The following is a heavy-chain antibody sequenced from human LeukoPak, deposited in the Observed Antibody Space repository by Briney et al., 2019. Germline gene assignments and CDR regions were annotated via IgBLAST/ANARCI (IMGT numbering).Heavy chain of an antibody. Sequence: GGSLRLSCAASGFTFDDYAMHWVRQAPGKGLEWVSGISWNSGSIGYADSVKGRFTISRDNAKNSLYLQMNSLRAEDTALYYCARDKGQDYYYDSSGYLLGAFDIWGQGTMVTVSS. CDR3: ARDKGQDYYYDSSGYLLGAFDI. J-gene: IGHJ3*02. V-gene: IGHV3-9*01. D-gene: IGHD3-22*01. CDR2: ISWNSGSI. CDR1: GFTFDDYA.